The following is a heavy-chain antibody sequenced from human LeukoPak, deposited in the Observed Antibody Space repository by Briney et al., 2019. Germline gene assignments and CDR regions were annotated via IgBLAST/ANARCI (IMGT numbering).Heavy chain of an antibody. J-gene: IGHJ4*02. V-gene: IGHV3-23*01. CDR3: AKFSLRYFDWLIFFDY. Sequence: PGGSLRLSCAASGFTFSSYAMSWVRQAPGKGLEWVSAISGSGGSTYYADSVKGRFTISRDNSKNTLYLQMNSLRAEDTAVHYCAKFSLRYFDWLIFFDYWGQGTLVTVSS. CDR2: ISGSGGST. D-gene: IGHD3-9*01. CDR1: GFTFSSYA.